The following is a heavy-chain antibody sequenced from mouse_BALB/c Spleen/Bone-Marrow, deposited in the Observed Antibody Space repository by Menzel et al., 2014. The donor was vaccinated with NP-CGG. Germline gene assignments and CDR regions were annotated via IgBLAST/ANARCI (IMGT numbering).Heavy chain of an antibody. V-gene: IGHV1-7*01. Sequence: QVQLQQSGAELAKPGASVKMSCKASGYTFTSYWMHWVKQRPGQGLEWIGYINPSTGYTEYNQKFKDKAALTADKSSSTAYMQLSSLTSEDSAVYYCARYGNYGDYFDYWGQGTTLTVSS. CDR3: ARYGNYGDYFDY. J-gene: IGHJ2*01. D-gene: IGHD2-1*01. CDR2: INPSTGYT. CDR1: GYTFTSYW.